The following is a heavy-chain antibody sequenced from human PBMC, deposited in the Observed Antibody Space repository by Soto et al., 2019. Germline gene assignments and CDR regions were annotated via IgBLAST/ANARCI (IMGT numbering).Heavy chain of an antibody. D-gene: IGHD1-26*01. Sequence: SGGSLRLSCAASGFSFRSYAMGWVRQAPGKGLAWVSSISAGGDGTYYADSVKGRFTISRDNSKNTLYLQMDSLRAEDTAVYYCADGGRYPYFWGQGTLVTVSS. CDR2: ISAGGDGT. J-gene: IGHJ4*02. CDR1: GFSFRSYA. V-gene: IGHV3-23*01. CDR3: ADGGRYPYF.